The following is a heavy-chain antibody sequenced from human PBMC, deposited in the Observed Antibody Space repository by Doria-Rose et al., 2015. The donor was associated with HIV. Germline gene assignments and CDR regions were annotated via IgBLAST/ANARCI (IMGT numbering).Heavy chain of an antibody. Sequence: QVQLQQWGPGLVKPSETLSLTCSVSGAPVSSRGYYWNWIRQVPGKGLESLGYTYYTGTSDYSPSLKSRLNMAVDTSKNQFSLKLSFVTVADTAVYYCARMGSYRELDYWGQGALVIVSA. CDR1: GAPVSSRGYY. V-gene: IGHV4-31*03. CDR2: TYYTGTS. J-gene: IGHJ4*02. CDR3: ARMGSYRELDY. D-gene: IGHD3-3*01.